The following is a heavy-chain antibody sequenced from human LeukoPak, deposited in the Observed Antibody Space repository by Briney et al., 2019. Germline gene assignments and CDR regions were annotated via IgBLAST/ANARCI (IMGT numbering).Heavy chain of an antibody. CDR3: ARHGWQQAAGGYYFDY. Sequence: PGGSLRLSCAASGFTVSSNFMSWVRQAPGKGLEWVSVIYSGGGAYYTHSVKGRFTISRDISKNMVFLQMNSLRAEDTAVYYCARHGWQQAAGGYYFDYWGQGTLVTVSS. CDR1: GFTVSSNF. CDR2: IYSGGGA. V-gene: IGHV3-53*01. D-gene: IGHD6-13*01. J-gene: IGHJ4*02.